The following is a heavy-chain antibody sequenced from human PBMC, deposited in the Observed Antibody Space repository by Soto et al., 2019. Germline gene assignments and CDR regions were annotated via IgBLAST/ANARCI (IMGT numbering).Heavy chain of an antibody. CDR3: ARDVWQYYFDY. CDR2: IYYSGST. CDR1: GGSISSGGYH. V-gene: IGHV4-31*03. D-gene: IGHD2-21*01. J-gene: IGHJ4*02. Sequence: QVQLQESGPGLVKSSQTLSLTCTVSGGSISSGGYHWNWIRQHPGKGLEWIGNIYYSGSTYYNPSLKSRVTISIDTSKNQSSLKLSSVTAADTAVYYCARDVWQYYFDYWGQGTLVTVSS.